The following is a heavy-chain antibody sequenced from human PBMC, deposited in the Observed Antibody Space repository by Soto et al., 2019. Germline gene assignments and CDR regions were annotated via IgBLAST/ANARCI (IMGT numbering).Heavy chain of an antibody. CDR2: IKSQGDGGTR. Sequence: GGSLRLSCAASGFSFRNAWMSWVRQAPGKGLEWVGHIKSQGDGGTRDYAAPVKGRFTISRDDSKNTLFLQMNSLKNEDSAVYFCTTDLQAYCDGTTCYAGNYYYDDMDVWGQGTTVTVSS. D-gene: IGHD2-2*01. CDR3: TTDLQAYCDGTTCYAGNYYYDDMDV. V-gene: IGHV3-15*01. J-gene: IGHJ6*02. CDR1: GFSFRNAW.